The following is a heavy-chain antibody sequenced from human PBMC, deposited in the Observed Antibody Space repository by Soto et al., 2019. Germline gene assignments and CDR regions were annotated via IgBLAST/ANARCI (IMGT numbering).Heavy chain of an antibody. Sequence: TGGFLRLSCATSGFILISFGIHWVRQAPGKGLEWVAISWYDGINKDYADSVKGRFTVSRDISKNTVYLQMNSLRAEDTALYYCARDTDTNSRFSRLDPWGQGTMVTVPQ. CDR3: ARDTDTNSRFSRLDP. CDR1: GFILISFG. D-gene: IGHD2-8*01. V-gene: IGHV3-33*01. CDR2: SWYDGINK. J-gene: IGHJ5*02.